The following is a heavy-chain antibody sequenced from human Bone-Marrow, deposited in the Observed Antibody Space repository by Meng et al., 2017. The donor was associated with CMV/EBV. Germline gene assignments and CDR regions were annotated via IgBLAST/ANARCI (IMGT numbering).Heavy chain of an antibody. CDR1: YY. Sequence: YYWSWIRQHPGKGMEWIGEINHGGSTNYNPSLKSRVTMSGDTSKNQFSLNLTSMTAADTAVYYCARGRRGRRYYDVLTGYNWFDPWGQGTLVTVSS. D-gene: IGHD3-9*01. CDR2: INHGGST. CDR3: ARGRRGRRYYDVLTGYNWFDP. J-gene: IGHJ5*02. V-gene: IGHV4-34*01.